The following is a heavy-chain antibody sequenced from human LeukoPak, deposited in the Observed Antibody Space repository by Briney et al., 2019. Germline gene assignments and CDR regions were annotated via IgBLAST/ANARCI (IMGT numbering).Heavy chain of an antibody. V-gene: IGHV7-4-1*02. Sequence: GSVKVSFKASGYTFTHYAMSWVRQAPGQGLEWMGWINTNTGNPTYAQDFTGRFVFSLDTSVSTAYLQISNLKAEDTAVYFCASSVKDYYYDSGGSWTDEYFQHWGQGTLVTVSS. D-gene: IGHD3-22*01. CDR2: INTNTGNP. J-gene: IGHJ1*01. CDR1: GYTFTHYA. CDR3: ASSVKDYYYDSGGSWTDEYFQH.